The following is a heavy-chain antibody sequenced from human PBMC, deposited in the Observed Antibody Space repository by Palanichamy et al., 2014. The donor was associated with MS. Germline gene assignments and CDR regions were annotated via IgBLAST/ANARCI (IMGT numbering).Heavy chain of an antibody. D-gene: IGHD2-2*01. CDR1: IHLQYLL. CDR3: VRAHVLGHCTSTSCSDYDMDV. Sequence: EVQLVESGGDLVQTGGSLRLSVCSLWIHLQYLLDALGSAKAPGKGLVWVSRLNFDGSITNYADSVKGRFTISRDNAKNTLFLQMNSLRAEDTAVYYCVRAHVLGHCTSTSCSDYDMDVWGQGTTVTVSS. V-gene: IGHV3-74*01. CDR2: LNFDGSIT. J-gene: IGHJ6*02.